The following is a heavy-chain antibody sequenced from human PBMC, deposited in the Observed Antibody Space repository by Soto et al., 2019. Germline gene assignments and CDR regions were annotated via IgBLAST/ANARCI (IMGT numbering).Heavy chain of an antibody. J-gene: IGHJ4*02. D-gene: IGHD1-7*01. CDR1: GYTFTSYG. CDR3: ARDLVSISRTGTTAGDY. V-gene: IGHV1-18*01. Sequence: ASVKVSCKASGYTFTSYGISWVRQAPGQGLEWMGWISAYNGNTNYAQKLQGRVTMTTDTSTSTAYMELRSLRSDDTAVYYCARDLVSISRTGTTAGDYWGQATLVTVS. CDR2: ISAYNGNT.